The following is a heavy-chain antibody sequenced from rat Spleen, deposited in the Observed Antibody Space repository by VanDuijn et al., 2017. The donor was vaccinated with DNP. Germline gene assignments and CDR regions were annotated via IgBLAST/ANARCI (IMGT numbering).Heavy chain of an antibody. D-gene: IGHD4-1*01. CDR1: GFTFSDCN. J-gene: IGHJ2*01. CDR3: ARHVLPLRVWDY. CDR2: IIFDGSRT. Sequence: EVQVVESGGGLVQPGRSLKLSCAASGFTFSDCNMAWVRQAPKKGLEWVATIIFDGSRTYYRDSVKGRFTFSRDIANSTLYLQMNSLRSEDMATYYCARHVLPLRVWDYWGQGVMVTVSS. V-gene: IGHV5S10*01.